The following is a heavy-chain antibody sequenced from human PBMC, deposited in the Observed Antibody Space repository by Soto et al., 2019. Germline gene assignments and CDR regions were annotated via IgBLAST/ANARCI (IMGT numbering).Heavy chain of an antibody. CDR1: GGSISSSSYY. J-gene: IGHJ4*02. D-gene: IGHD3-22*01. CDR3: ARGSTPQAYYYDSSGYYYFDY. CDR2: IYYSWST. Sequence: SETLSLTCTVSGGSISSSSYYWGWIRQPPGKRLECIWSIYYSWSTYYNPSLKSRVTISVDTSKNQFSLKLSSVTAADTAVYYFARGSTPQAYYYDSSGYYYFDYWGQGTLVTAPQ. V-gene: IGHV4-39*01.